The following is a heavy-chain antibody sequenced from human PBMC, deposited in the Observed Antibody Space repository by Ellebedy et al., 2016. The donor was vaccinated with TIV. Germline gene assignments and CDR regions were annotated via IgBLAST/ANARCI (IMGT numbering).Heavy chain of an antibody. Sequence: AASVKVSCKVSGYTLTELSMHWARQAPGKGLEWMGGFDPEDGETIYAQKFQGRVTMTEDTSTDTAYMELSSLRSEDTAVYYCATVLAAAGNYYFDYWGQGTLVTVSS. V-gene: IGHV1-24*01. CDR3: ATVLAAAGNYYFDY. J-gene: IGHJ4*02. CDR1: GYTLTELS. CDR2: FDPEDGET. D-gene: IGHD6-13*01.